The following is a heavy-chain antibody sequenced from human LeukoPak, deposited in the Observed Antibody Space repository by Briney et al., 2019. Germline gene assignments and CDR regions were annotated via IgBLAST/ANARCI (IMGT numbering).Heavy chain of an antibody. CDR1: GFTFSSYS. D-gene: IGHD5-18*01. V-gene: IGHV3-21*01. J-gene: IGHJ4*02. CDR2: ISSDSSYI. Sequence: GGSLRLSCAASGFTFSSYSMTWVRQAPGKGLEWVSSISSDSSYIYYVDSVRGRFTISRDNAKNSLFLQMHSLRAEDTAVYYCARGVEEYSYGSDYWGQGTLVTVSS. CDR3: ARGVEEYSYGSDY.